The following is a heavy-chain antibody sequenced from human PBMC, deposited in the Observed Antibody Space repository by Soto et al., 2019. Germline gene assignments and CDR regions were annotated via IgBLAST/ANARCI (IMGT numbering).Heavy chain of an antibody. CDR3: VRDCDGSGSYYTDY. V-gene: IGHV1-18*01. CDR2: IATYDDKT. Sequence: GASVKVSCKGSGYTFTGYGITWVRQAPGQGLEWMGRIATYDDKTNYAQKLQGRVTMTTDTSTSTAYMELKSLRPDNTAVYYCVRDCDGSGSYYTDYWGQGTLVTVSS. CDR1: GYTFTGYG. J-gene: IGHJ4*02. D-gene: IGHD3-10*01.